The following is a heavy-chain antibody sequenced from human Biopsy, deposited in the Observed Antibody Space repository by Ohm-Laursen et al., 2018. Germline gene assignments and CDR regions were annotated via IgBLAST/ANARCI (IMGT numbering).Heavy chain of an antibody. J-gene: IGHJ4*02. V-gene: IGHV3-74*01. CDR3: ARDLSGKDDY. CDR1: GFTFSSYW. D-gene: IGHD1-20*01. CDR2: IKTDGSVI. Sequence: SLRLSCAASGFTFSSYWMHWVRQVPGKGLVCVSRIKTDGSVITYADSVKGRFTISRDNAKNRLYLQMNSLRAEDSALYYCARDLSGKDDYWGQGTLVTVSS.